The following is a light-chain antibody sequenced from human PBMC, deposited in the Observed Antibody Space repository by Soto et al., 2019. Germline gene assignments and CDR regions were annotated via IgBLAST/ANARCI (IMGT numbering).Light chain of an antibody. V-gene: IGKV1-5*03. Sequence: DIQMTQSPSTLSASVGDRVTITYRASQNIAYWLAWYQQKPGKAPNLLISKASTLQSGVPSRFSGSGSGTEFTLTISSLQPHDFATYYCQQYNTYSRTFGQGTKVEI. CDR2: KAS. CDR3: QQYNTYSRT. J-gene: IGKJ1*01. CDR1: QNIAYW.